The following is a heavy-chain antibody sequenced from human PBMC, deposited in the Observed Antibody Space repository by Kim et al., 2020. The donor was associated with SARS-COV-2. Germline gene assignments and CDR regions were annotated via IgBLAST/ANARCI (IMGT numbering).Heavy chain of an antibody. D-gene: IGHD3-16*01. V-gene: IGHV3-9*01. CDR3: AKATLPGDPDWYFDL. Sequence: GGSLRLSCAASGFTFDDYAMHWVRQAPGKGLEWVSGISWNSGSIGYADSVKGRFTISRDNAKNSLYLQMNSLRAEDTALYYCAKATLPGDPDWYFDLWGRGTLVTVSS. J-gene: IGHJ2*01. CDR2: ISWNSGSI. CDR1: GFTFDDYA.